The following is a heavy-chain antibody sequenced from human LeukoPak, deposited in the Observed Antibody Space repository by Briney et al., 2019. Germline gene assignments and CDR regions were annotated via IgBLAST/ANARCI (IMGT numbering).Heavy chain of an antibody. Sequence: PSETLSLTCAVYGGSFSGYYWSWIRQPPGKGLEWIGEINHSGSTNYNPSLKSRVTISVDTSKNQFSLKLSSVTAADTAVYYCVLSSYLIAQYAFDIWGQGTMVTVSS. V-gene: IGHV4-34*01. J-gene: IGHJ3*02. D-gene: IGHD3-16*01. CDR1: GGSFSGYY. CDR3: VLSSYLIAQYAFDI. CDR2: INHSGST.